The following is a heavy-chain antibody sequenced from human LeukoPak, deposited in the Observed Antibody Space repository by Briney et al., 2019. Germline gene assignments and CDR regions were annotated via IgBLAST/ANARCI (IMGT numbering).Heavy chain of an antibody. CDR2: IYTSGST. D-gene: IGHD6-19*01. J-gene: IGHJ4*02. V-gene: IGHV4-4*07. CDR1: GGSISSYY. Sequence: SEILSLTCTVSGGSISSYYWSWIRQPAGKGLEWIGRIYTSGSTNYNPSLKSRVTMSVDTSKNQFSLKLSSVTAADTAVYYCARVGQWLVQPYFDYWGQGTLVTVSS. CDR3: ARVGQWLVQPYFDY.